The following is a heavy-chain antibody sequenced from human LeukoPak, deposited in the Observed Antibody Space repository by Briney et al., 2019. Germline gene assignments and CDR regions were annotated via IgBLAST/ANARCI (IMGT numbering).Heavy chain of an antibody. J-gene: IGHJ4*02. D-gene: IGHD4-17*01. CDR2: INPSGGST. Sequence: ASVKVSCKASGYTFTSYYMHWVRQAPGQGLEWMGIINPSGGSTGYAQKFQGRVTMTRDTSTSTVYMELSSLRSEDTAVYYCASSRMTTESGFDYWGQGTLVTVSS. V-gene: IGHV1-46*01. CDR1: GYTFTSYY. CDR3: ASSRMTTESGFDY.